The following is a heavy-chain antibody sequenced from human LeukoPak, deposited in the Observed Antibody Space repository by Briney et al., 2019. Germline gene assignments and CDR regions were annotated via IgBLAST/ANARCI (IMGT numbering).Heavy chain of an antibody. CDR2: FDPEDGET. J-gene: IGHJ5*02. D-gene: IGHD2-2*01. CDR1: GYTLTELS. CDR3: VTDPSSTSFNWFDP. V-gene: IGHV1-24*01. Sequence: ASVKVSCKVSGYTLTELSMHWVRQAPGKGLEWMGGFDPEDGETIYAQKFQGRVTMTEDTCTDTAYMELSSLRSEDTAVYYCVTDPSSTSFNWFDPWGQGTLVTVSS.